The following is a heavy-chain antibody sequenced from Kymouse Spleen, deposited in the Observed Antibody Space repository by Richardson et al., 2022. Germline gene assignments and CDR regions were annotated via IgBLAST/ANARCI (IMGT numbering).Heavy chain of an antibody. D-gene: IGHD6-13*01. Sequence: EVQLVESGGGLVQPGGSLKLSCAASGFTFSGSAMHWVRQASGKGLEWVGRIRSKANSYATAYAASVKGRFTISRDDSKNTAYLQMNSLKTEDTAVYYCTRHPPAAAGTLFDYWGQGTLVTVSS. CDR2: IRSKANSYAT. CDR3: TRHPPAAAGTLFDY. CDR1: GFTFSGSA. J-gene: IGHJ4*02. V-gene: IGHV3-73*02.